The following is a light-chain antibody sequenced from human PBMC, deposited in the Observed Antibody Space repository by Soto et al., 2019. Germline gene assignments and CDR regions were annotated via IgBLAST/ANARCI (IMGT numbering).Light chain of an antibody. V-gene: IGKV1-39*01. CDR2: AAS. J-gene: IGKJ3*01. CDR3: QQSYSTLT. Sequence: DIQMTQSPSSLSASVGDRVTITCRASQSISSYLNWYQQKPGKAPKLLIYAASSLQSGVPSRFSGSGSGTDFTLTISSLQPEDFATYYCQQSYSTLTFRPGTKGDIK. CDR1: QSISSY.